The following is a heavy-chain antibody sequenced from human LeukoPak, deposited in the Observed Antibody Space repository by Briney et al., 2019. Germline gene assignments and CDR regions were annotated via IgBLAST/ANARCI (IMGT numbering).Heavy chain of an antibody. Sequence: ASVKVSCKASGYTFTNYYIHWVRQAPGQGLEWMGIINPSGGSTNFAQKFQGRVTMTTDTSTITVYMELSSLRSEDTAVYYCARAMITFGGGWGPVDYWGQGTLVTVSS. CDR1: GYTFTNYY. CDR2: INPSGGST. CDR3: ARAMITFGGGWGPVDY. D-gene: IGHD3-16*01. J-gene: IGHJ4*02. V-gene: IGHV1-46*01.